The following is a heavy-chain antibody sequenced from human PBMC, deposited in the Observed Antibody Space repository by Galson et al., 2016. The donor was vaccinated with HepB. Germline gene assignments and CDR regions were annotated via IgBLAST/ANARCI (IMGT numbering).Heavy chain of an antibody. CDR1: GYTFTSYG. J-gene: IGHJ1*01. V-gene: IGHV1-18*01. CDR3: ARDPGSGGGRFFQQ. Sequence: SVKVSCKASGYTFTSYGINWVRQAPGQGLEWMGWISAYNGNTNYAEKHQGRVVMTIDTSTSTAYMELGSRRFDDTAVYYCARDPGSGGGRFFQQWGQGTLSPSP. CDR2: ISAYNGNT. D-gene: IGHD6-19*01.